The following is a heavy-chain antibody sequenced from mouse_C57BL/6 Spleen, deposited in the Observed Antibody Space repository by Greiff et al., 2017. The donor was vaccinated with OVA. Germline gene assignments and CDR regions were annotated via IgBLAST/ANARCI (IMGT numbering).Heavy chain of an antibody. CDR1: GYTFTDYN. CDR3: ARTGGYYGSSSWYFDV. V-gene: IGHV1-22*01. D-gene: IGHD1-1*01. Sequence: EVQLQQSGPELVKPGASVKMSCKASGYTFTDYNMHWVKQSHGKSLEWIGYINPNNGGTSYNQKFKGKATLTVNKSSSTAYMELRSLTSEDSAVYYCARTGGYYGSSSWYFDVWGTGTTVTFSS. J-gene: IGHJ1*03. CDR2: INPNNGGT.